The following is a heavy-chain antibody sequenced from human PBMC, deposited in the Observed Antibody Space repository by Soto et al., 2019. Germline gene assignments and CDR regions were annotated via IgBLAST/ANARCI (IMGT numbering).Heavy chain of an antibody. J-gene: IGHJ4*02. CDR3: ARGPPTYCTNGVCYLYNY. CDR2: INHSGST. V-gene: IGHV4-34*01. D-gene: IGHD2-8*01. Sequence: ETLAVSCSVSGVSFSGYYWSWIRQPAGKGLEWIGEINHSGSTNYNPSLKSRVTISVDTSKNQFSLKLSSVTDADTAVYYCARGPPTYCTNGVCYLYNYWGQGTLVTVYS. CDR1: GVSFSGYY.